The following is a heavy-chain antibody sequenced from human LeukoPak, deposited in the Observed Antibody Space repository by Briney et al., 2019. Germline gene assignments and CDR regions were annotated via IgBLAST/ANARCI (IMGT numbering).Heavy chain of an antibody. Sequence: GGSLRLSCAASGFTFSSYAMSWVRQAPGKGLEWVSAISGSGGSTYYADSVKGRFTISRDNSKNTLYLQMTSLRAEDMAVYYCAKPPYSGSYYNVFDYWGQGTLVTVSS. V-gene: IGHV3-23*01. CDR1: GFTFSSYA. J-gene: IGHJ4*02. CDR3: AKPPYSGSYYNVFDY. D-gene: IGHD1-26*01. CDR2: ISGSGGST.